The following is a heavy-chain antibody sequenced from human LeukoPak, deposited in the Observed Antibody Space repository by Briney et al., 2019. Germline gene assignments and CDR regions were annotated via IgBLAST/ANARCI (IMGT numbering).Heavy chain of an antibody. CDR2: INPNSGGT. J-gene: IGHJ4*02. Sequence: GASVKVSCKASGYTFTGYYIHWVRQAPGQGLEWMGLINPNSGGTNYAQKFQGRVTMNRDTSISTAYMELSSLRSDDTAVYYCARDLEGYHYGSGNYPQWGQGTLVTVSS. CDR1: GYTFTGYY. CDR3: ARDLEGYHYGSGNYPQ. V-gene: IGHV1-2*02. D-gene: IGHD3-10*01.